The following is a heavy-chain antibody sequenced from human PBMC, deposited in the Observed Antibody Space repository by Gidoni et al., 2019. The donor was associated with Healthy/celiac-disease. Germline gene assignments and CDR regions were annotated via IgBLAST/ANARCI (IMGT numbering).Heavy chain of an antibody. Sequence: EVQLVESGGGLVQPGGSLRLSCASSGFTFSSSSMNGVRQAPGKGREWVSYIISSSSTIYYAASVKGRFTISRDNAKNSLYLQMNSLRAEDTAVYYCARSALGGVWFGVYYFDYWGQGTLVTVSS. V-gene: IGHV3-48*01. CDR1: GFTFSSSS. CDR2: IISSSSTI. CDR3: ARSALGGVWFGVYYFDY. D-gene: IGHD3-10*01. J-gene: IGHJ4*02.